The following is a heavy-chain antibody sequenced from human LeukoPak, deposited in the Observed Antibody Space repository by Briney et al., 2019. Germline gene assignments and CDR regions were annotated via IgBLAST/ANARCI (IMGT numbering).Heavy chain of an antibody. CDR1: GYTFTGYY. D-gene: IGHD3-16*01. J-gene: IGHJ5*02. CDR2: INPNSGGT. Sequence: ASVKVSCRASGYTFTGYYIHWVRQAPGQGLEWMGSINPNSGGTNYAQKFQGRITMTWDTSISTAYMELSSLRSEDTAVYYCAREGGSIDWFDPWGQGTLVTVSS. V-gene: IGHV1-2*02. CDR3: AREGGSIDWFDP.